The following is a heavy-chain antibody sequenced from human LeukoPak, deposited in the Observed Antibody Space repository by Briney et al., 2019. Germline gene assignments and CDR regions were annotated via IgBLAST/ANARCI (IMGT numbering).Heavy chain of an antibody. CDR1: GFPFSSDA. Sequence: AGGSLRLSCIVSGFPFSSDAMTWVRQAPGEGLEWLALISGSGDNTYYVDSVKGRFTISRDNSKNTLYLQMKSLRVKDTAVYYCAKGAGYCSSISCSGYSGYDFRFDSWGQGTLVTVSS. V-gene: IGHV3-23*01. CDR3: AKGAGYCSSISCSGYSGYDFRFDS. D-gene: IGHD2-2*01. CDR2: ISGSGDNT. J-gene: IGHJ4*02.